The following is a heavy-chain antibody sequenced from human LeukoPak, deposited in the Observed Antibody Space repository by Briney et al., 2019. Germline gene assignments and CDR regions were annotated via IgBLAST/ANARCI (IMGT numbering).Heavy chain of an antibody. J-gene: IGHJ3*02. V-gene: IGHV4-30-4*07. CDR2: ISSIGTT. CDR3: ARESRIYALRAFDI. Sequence: PSGTLSLTCALSGGSISSGAYSWSWIRQPPGKGLEWIGYISSIGTTYYNPSLRSRVTMSLDTSKNQFSLNLTSVTAADTAVYFCARESRIYALRAFDIWGQGTMVIVSS. CDR1: GGSISSGAYS. D-gene: IGHD2/OR15-2a*01.